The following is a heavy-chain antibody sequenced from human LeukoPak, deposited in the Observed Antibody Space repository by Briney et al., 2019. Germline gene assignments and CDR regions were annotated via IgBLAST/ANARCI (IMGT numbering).Heavy chain of an antibody. V-gene: IGHV3-21*01. D-gene: IGHD3-22*01. Sequence: GGSLKLSCAASGFTFSSYSMNWVRQAPGKRLEWVSSICIRSSYIYNAESVKGRFTISRDNAKNSLYLQMNSLRAEDTAVYYCTRDRDDDSSGSIDDAFDIWGQGTMLTVSS. CDR1: GFTFSSYS. CDR3: TRDRDDDSSGSIDDAFDI. J-gene: IGHJ3*02. CDR2: ICIRSSYI.